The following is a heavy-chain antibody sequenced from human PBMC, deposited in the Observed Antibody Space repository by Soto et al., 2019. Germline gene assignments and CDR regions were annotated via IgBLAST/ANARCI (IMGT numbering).Heavy chain of an antibody. D-gene: IGHD6-6*01. CDR3: AREKEDEGSSSLRVYYGMDV. J-gene: IGHJ6*02. CDR2: MSGSSKYI. Sequence: GGSLRLSCEASKFTLSRFRMTWLRQATGSGLEWFPSMSGSSKYIHYADSVKGRFTISRDNAKNSLYLQMNRLRAEDTAVYYCAREKEDEGSSSLRVYYGMDVWGQGT. V-gene: IGHV3-21*01. CDR1: KFTLSRFR.